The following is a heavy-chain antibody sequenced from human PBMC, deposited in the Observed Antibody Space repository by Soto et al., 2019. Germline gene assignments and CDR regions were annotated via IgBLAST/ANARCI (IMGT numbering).Heavy chain of an antibody. J-gene: IGHJ4*02. CDR2: VYHSGST. V-gene: IGHV4-38-2*01. CDR1: GHSIRSGSY. Sequence: PSETLSLTCGVSGHSIRSGSYWGWIRQPPGKGLEWIGSVYHSGSTHYNPSLKSRVTISVDTSKNHFSLTLTSVTAADTAIYYCARNRTGALFDYWGQGALVTASS. CDR3: ARNRTGALFDY. D-gene: IGHD1-26*01.